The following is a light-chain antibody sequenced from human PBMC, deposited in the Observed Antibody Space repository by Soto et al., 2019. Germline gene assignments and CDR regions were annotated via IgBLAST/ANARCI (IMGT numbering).Light chain of an antibody. J-gene: IGKJ1*01. V-gene: IGKV3-15*01. CDR3: KQYYNGPTWT. CDR1: QSVSSY. CDR2: GAS. Sequence: EIVMTQSPATLSVSPGERATLSCRASQSVSSYVAWYQQKPRQAPRLLINGASPRATGVPARFSGSGSGTEFTLIISGLQSEDFPVHYCKQYYNGPTWTFGQRTNVQIK.